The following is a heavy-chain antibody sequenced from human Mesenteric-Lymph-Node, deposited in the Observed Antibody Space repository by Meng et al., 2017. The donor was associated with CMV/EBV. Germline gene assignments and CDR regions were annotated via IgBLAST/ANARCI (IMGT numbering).Heavy chain of an antibody. D-gene: IGHD1-1*01. Sequence: GESLKISCAASGFTFSSYSMNWVRQAPGKGLEWVSSISSSSYIYYADSVKGRFTISRDNAKNSLYLQMNSLRAEDTAVYYCARGVVQMGPDVWGQGTTVTVSS. CDR2: ISSSSYI. CDR3: ARGVVQMGPDV. V-gene: IGHV3-21*01. CDR1: GFTFSSYS. J-gene: IGHJ6*02.